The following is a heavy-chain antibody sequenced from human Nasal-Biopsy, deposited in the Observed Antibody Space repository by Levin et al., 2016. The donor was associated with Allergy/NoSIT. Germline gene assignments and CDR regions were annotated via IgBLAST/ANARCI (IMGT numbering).Heavy chain of an antibody. CDR2: ISNDGRSK. D-gene: IGHD4-17*01. Sequence: GESLKISCAASGFSFNTYVINWVRQSPGKGLEWVAVISNDGRSKYTADSVRGRFTISRDNSRNTLYLQMNALRAEDTATYYCARDLRPVTTDPYNYYVLGVWGRGTTVTVSS. CDR3: ARDLRPVTTDPYNYYVLGV. J-gene: IGHJ6*02. CDR1: GFSFNTYV. V-gene: IGHV3-30*04.